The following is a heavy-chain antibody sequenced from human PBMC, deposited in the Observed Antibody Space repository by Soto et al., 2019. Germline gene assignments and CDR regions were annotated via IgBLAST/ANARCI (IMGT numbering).Heavy chain of an antibody. V-gene: IGHV5-10-1*01. J-gene: IGHJ6*02. CDR3: ARRRITGTYYYYYYGMDV. Sequence: EYLKVSWDVCGYSFTSCWIIGVRQMPGKGLEWMGRIDPSDSYTNYSPSFQGHVTISADKSISTAYLQWRSLKASDTAMYYCARRRITGTYYYYYYGMDVWGQGTTVTVSS. CDR2: IDPSDSYT. D-gene: IGHD1-20*01. CDR1: GYSFTSCW.